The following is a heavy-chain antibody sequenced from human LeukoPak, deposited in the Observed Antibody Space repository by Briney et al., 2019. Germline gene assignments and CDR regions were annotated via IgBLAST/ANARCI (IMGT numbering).Heavy chain of an antibody. CDR2: ISGDGGST. J-gene: IGHJ4*02. CDR1: GFTFDDYA. V-gene: IGHV3-43*02. D-gene: IGHD3-22*01. CDR3: AEDRGYYNSSGYQED. Sequence: GGSLRLSCAASGFTFDDYAMHWVRQAPGKGLEWVSLISGDGGSTYYADSVKGRFTISRDNSKNSLYLQMNSLRTEDTALYYCAEDRGYYNSSGYQEDWGQGTLVTVSS.